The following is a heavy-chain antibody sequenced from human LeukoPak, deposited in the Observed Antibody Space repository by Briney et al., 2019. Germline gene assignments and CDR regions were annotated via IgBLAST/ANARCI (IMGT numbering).Heavy chain of an antibody. J-gene: IGHJ3*02. V-gene: IGHV1-18*01. CDR2: ITACNGNT. CDR1: GYNFRSYG. CDR3: ARDLARGYSYGYNAFDI. D-gene: IGHD5-18*01. Sequence: ASLKVSCKASGYNFRSYGIGWVRQAPRQGLEWLGWITACNGNTNYAQKVQGRVTMTTDTSTSTAYMELRSLRSDDTAVYFCARDLARGYSYGYNAFDIWGQGTMVTVSS.